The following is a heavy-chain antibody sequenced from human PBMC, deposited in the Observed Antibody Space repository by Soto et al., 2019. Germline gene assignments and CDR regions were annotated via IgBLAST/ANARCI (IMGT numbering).Heavy chain of an antibody. Sequence: VQLVESGGGVVQPGRSLRLSCAASGFTFSDYAMHWVAQAPGKGLEWVAVVSHDGRNTHYADSVKGRFTIPRDSSKNTVSLEMTSLRAEDTAVYYCAKGGRQWLVTSDFNYWGQGALVTVSS. V-gene: IGHV3-30*18. CDR2: VSHDGRNT. CDR3: AKGGRQWLVTSDFNY. CDR1: GFTFSDYA. D-gene: IGHD6-19*01. J-gene: IGHJ4*02.